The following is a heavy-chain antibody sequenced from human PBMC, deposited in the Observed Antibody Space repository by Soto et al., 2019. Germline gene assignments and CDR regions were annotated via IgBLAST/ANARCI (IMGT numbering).Heavy chain of an antibody. CDR1: GGSISSYY. CDR3: ARGGGLDYYYYYGMDV. D-gene: IGHD3-10*01. Sequence: SETLSLTCTVSGGSISSYYWSWIRQPPGKGLEWIGYIYYSGSTNYNPSLKSRVTISVDTSKNQFSLKLSSVTAADTAVYYCARGGGLDYYYYYGMDVWGQGTTVTVSS. CDR2: IYYSGST. V-gene: IGHV4-59*01. J-gene: IGHJ6*02.